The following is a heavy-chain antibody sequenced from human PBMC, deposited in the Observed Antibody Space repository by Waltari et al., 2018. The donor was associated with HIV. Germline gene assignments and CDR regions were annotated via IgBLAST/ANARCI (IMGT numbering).Heavy chain of an antibody. V-gene: IGHV4-31*01. Sequence: QVQLQESGPGLVKPSQTLSLTCTVSGASISTGGYYWTWIRQHPGKGPEWLGSSYYSGSACYNPSLKSEVTISVDTSKNYFSLKLSSGTAADTGVYYCASDIRRPGRKTHLPAGLVAYWGRGTLVTVSS. D-gene: IGHD2-21*01. CDR3: ASDIRRPGRKTHLPAGLVAY. J-gene: IGHJ4*02. CDR1: GASISTGGYY. CDR2: SYYSGSA.